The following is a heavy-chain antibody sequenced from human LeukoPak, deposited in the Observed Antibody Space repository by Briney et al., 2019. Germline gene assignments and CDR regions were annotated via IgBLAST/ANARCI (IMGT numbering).Heavy chain of an antibody. Sequence: GSVKVSCKASGYTFTTYYMHWVRQAPGQGLEWMGIINPNGGSTSYAQNRVTMTRDTSTSTFYMELSSLKSEDTAVYYCARASNYGSGNYHLDYWGQGTLVTVSS. D-gene: IGHD3-10*01. CDR1: GYTFTTYY. CDR3: ARASNYGSGNYHLDY. CDR2: INPNGGST. J-gene: IGHJ4*02. V-gene: IGHV1-46*01.